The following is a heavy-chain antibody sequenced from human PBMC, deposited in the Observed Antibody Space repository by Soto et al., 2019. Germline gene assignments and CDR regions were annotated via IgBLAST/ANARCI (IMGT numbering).Heavy chain of an antibody. CDR2: IYYSGST. V-gene: IGHV4-39*07. CDR3: ARGLITGSLYSGGWYYFDS. D-gene: IGHD6-19*01. J-gene: IGHJ4*02. CDR1: GGSISSSRFY. Sequence: SETLSLTCTVSGGSISSSRFYWGWIRQPPGKGLEWIGSIYYSGSTYYNPSLKSRLTISVDKSKNQFSLKLSSVTAADTAVYYCARGLITGSLYSGGWYYFDSWGQGTQVTVSS.